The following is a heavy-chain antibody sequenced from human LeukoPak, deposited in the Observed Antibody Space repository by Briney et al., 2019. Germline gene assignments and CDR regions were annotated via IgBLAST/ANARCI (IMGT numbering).Heavy chain of an antibody. CDR3: ARSDNSGYYYSY. Sequence: SVKVSCKAAGYTFADYYMYWVRQAPGQGLEWMGRINPNSGGTNYAQKFQGRVTMTRDTSISTAYMELSRLRSDDTAVYYCARSDNSGYYYSYWGQGTLVTVSS. CDR1: GYTFADYY. CDR2: INPNSGGT. J-gene: IGHJ4*02. D-gene: IGHD3-22*01. V-gene: IGHV1-2*06.